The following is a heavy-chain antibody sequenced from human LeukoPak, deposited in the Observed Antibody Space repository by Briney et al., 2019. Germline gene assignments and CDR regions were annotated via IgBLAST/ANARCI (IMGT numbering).Heavy chain of an antibody. CDR2: INPNSGGT. D-gene: IGHD6-13*01. CDR3: ASSAIAAAGLTFDY. V-gene: IGHV1-2*02. J-gene: IGHJ4*02. CDR1: GYTFTGYY. Sequence: GASVKVSCKASGYTFTGYYMHWVRQAPGQGLEWMGWINPNSGGTNYAQKFQGRVTMTRDTSISTAYMELSRPRSDDTAVYYCASSAIAAAGLTFDYWGQGTLVTVSS.